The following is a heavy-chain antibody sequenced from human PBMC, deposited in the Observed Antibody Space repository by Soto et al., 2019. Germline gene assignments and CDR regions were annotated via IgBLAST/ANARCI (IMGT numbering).Heavy chain of an antibody. J-gene: IGHJ4*02. CDR2: ISYDGSNK. CDR1: GFTFGSYS. Sequence: GGSLRLSCAASGFTFGSYSMHWVRQAPGKGLEWVAVISYDGSNKHYADSVKGRFTISRDNSKNTLYLQMNSLRAEDTAVYYCARVEGPYDRSGYYFYWGQGTLVTVSS. CDR3: ARVEGPYDRSGYYFY. V-gene: IGHV3-30-3*01. D-gene: IGHD3-22*01.